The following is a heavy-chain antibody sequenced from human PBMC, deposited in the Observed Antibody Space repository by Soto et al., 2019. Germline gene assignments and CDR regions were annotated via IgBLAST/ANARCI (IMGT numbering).Heavy chain of an antibody. J-gene: IGHJ5*02. CDR2: ISHDGGAT. CDR1: GFTFSTSG. D-gene: IGHD6-13*01. V-gene: IGHV3-30*18. CDR3: AKDWGSSGWYNWFDP. Sequence: QVQLVESGGGVVQSGRSLRLSCAASGFTFSTSGMHWIRQAPGKGLEWVAMISHDGGATYYVDSVKGRFTISRDTDKNTLHLQMDSLRPEDTATYYCAKDWGSSGWYNWFDPWGQGTLSPSLQ.